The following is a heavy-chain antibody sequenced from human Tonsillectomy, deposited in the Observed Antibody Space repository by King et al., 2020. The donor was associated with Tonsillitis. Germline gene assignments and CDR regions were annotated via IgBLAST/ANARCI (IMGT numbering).Heavy chain of an antibody. D-gene: IGHD6-25*01. J-gene: IGHJ3*01. CDR2: ITCNSGVI. CDR1: GFTFSSYS. V-gene: IGHV3-48*01. Sequence: VQLVQSGGGLVQPGVSLRLPCVASGFTFSSYSLNWVRQAPGKGLEWISYITCNSGVIQYADSGRGRFTTSRDNDRNSLYPQMGSVRAEDTGVFYCVRGSLQPRRTTDRNSLYHQMSSLRADDPAVYYCARDPSGYDNNWHAFAVWGQGTMVTVSS. CDR3: VRGSLQPRRTTDRNSLYHQMSSLRADDPAVYYCARDPSGYDNNWHAFAV.